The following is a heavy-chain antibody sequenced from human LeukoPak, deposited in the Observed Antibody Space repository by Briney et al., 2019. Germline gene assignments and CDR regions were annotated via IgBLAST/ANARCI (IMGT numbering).Heavy chain of an antibody. J-gene: IGHJ4*02. CDR2: INSNTDGWTT. V-gene: IGHV3-15*01. CDR1: GFTISNAW. D-gene: IGHD2-15*01. CDR3: TTDGRY. Sequence: RGSLSLSCAASGFTISNAWLSWVRQAPGKGPEWVGRINSNTDGWTTDYPVPVQVRSTISRDYSKYALYLQMNSLKTEDTAVYYCTTDGRYLGQGTLVTASP.